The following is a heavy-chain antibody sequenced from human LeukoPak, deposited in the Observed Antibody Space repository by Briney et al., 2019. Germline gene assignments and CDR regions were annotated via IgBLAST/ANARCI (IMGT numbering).Heavy chain of an antibody. D-gene: IGHD5-12*01. CDR2: IYYSGST. V-gene: IGHV4-59*12. Sequence: PSETLSLTCTVSGGSISSYYWSWIRQPPGKGLEWIGYIYYSGSTNYNPSLKSRVTMSVDTSKNQFSLKLSSVTAADTAVYYCARDREWLRNYYYYYYMDVWGKGTTVTISS. CDR1: GGSISSYY. J-gene: IGHJ6*03. CDR3: ARDREWLRNYYYYYYMDV.